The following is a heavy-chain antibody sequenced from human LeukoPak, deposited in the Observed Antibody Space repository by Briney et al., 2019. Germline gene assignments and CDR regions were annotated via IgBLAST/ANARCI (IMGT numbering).Heavy chain of an antibody. D-gene: IGHD3-10*01. CDR2: IYYSGST. CDR1: GGSISSGGYY. Sequence: SETLSLTCTVSGGSISSGGYYWSWIRQHPGKGLEWIGYIYYSGSTYYNPSLKSRVTISVDTSKNQFSLKLSSVTAADTAVYYCAVVPSYYYGSDLYYFDYWGQGTLVTVSS. CDR3: AVVPSYYYGSDLYYFDY. V-gene: IGHV4-31*03. J-gene: IGHJ4*02.